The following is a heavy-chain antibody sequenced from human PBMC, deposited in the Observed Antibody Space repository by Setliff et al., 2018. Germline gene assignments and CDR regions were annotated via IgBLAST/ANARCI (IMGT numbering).Heavy chain of an antibody. D-gene: IGHD1-26*01. J-gene: IGHJ6*04. CDR2: IIPMFRTP. V-gene: IGHV1-69*13. CDR3: ARVQWEIAVKFHYNRMDV. CDR1: GGTFSNFA. Sequence: EASVKVSCKASGGTFSNFAISWVRQAPGQGFEWLGGIIPMFRTPEYAQKFQGRVTISADESRTAVYMELSSLRFDDTAVYYCARVQWEIAVKFHYNRMDVWGEGTQVTVSS.